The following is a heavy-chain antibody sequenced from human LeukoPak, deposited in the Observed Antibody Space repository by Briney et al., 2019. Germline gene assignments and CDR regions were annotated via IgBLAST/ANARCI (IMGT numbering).Heavy chain of an antibody. D-gene: IGHD1-1*01. CDR1: GFTFSSYS. J-gene: IGHJ4*02. CDR2: IKRKTDGGTT. CDR3: TTDVTPPNWNDGLGY. V-gene: IGHV3-15*01. Sequence: GGSLRLSCAASGFTFSSYSMNWVRQAPGKGLEWVGRIKRKTDGGTTDYAAPVKGRFTISRDDSKNTLSLQMNSLKTEDTAVYYCTTDVTPPNWNDGLGYWGQGTLVTVSS.